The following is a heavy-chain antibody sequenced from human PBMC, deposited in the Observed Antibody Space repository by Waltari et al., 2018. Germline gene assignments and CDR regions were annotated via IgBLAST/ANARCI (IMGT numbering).Heavy chain of an antibody. D-gene: IGHD3-10*01. CDR2: INSDGSTT. CDR1: GFTVSWYG. V-gene: IGHV3-74*01. CDR3: ARAQLTMARNLDL. Sequence: EVQLVESGGGLVQRGGSMGLSCVNSGFTVSWYGMRWVGQVPGKGLVWVSRINSDGSTTSYADSVKGRFTISRDNAKNTLYLQMNSLRADDTSVYYCARAQLTMARNLDLWGRGTLVTVSS. J-gene: IGHJ2*01.